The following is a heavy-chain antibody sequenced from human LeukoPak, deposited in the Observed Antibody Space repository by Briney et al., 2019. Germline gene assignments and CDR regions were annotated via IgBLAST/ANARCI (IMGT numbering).Heavy chain of an antibody. J-gene: IGHJ4*02. Sequence: SVKVSCKASGGTFSSYTISWVRQAPGQGLEWMGRIIPILGIANYAQKFQGRVTITADKSTSTAYMELSRLRSDDTAVYYCARDSVPHYYDSSGYYGSTDNFDYWGQGTLVTVSS. CDR2: IIPILGIA. D-gene: IGHD3-22*01. V-gene: IGHV1-69*04. CDR1: GGTFSSYT. CDR3: ARDSVPHYYDSSGYYGSTDNFDY.